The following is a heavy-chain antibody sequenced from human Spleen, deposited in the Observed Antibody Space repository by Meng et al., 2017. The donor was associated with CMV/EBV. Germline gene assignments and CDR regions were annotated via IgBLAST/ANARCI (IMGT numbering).Heavy chain of an antibody. D-gene: IGHD3-16*01. Sequence: YTFPGSWLGWVRQMPGKGLEWMGIIYPGDSQTRCSPSFQGHVTISADKSTNTAYLQWSTLKASDTAMYYCATRRRFSFGPDFDYWGQGTLVTVSS. V-gene: IGHV5-51*01. CDR2: IYPGDSQT. CDR1: YTFPGSW. J-gene: IGHJ4*02. CDR3: ATRRRFSFGPDFDY.